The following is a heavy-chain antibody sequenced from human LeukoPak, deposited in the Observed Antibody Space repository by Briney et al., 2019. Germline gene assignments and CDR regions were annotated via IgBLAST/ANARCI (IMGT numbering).Heavy chain of an antibody. Sequence: SETLSLTCAVYGGSFSGYYWSWIRQPPGKGLEWIGEINHSGSTNYNPSLKSRVTISVDTSKNQFSLKLSSVTAADTAVYYCARGPHYYYDSSGYYPPRWGQGTLVTXSS. D-gene: IGHD3-22*01. V-gene: IGHV4-34*01. CDR3: ARGPHYYYDSSGYYPPR. J-gene: IGHJ4*02. CDR1: GGSFSGYY. CDR2: INHSGST.